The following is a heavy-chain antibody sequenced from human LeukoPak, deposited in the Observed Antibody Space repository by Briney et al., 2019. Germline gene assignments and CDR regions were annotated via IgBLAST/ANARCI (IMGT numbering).Heavy chain of an antibody. J-gene: IGHJ3*02. CDR2: IWYDGSNK. CDR1: GFTFSSYG. CDR3: ASFGGDNDAFDI. D-gene: IGHD2-21*02. Sequence: GGSLRLSCAASGFTFSSYGMHWVRQAPGKGLEWVAVIWYDGSNKYYADSVKGRSTISRDNSKNTLYLQMNSLRAEDTAVYYCASFGGDNDAFDIWGQGTMVTVSS. V-gene: IGHV3-33*01.